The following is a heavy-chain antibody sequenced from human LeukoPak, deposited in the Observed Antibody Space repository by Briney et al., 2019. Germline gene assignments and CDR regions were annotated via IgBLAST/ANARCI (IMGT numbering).Heavy chain of an antibody. D-gene: IGHD3-10*01. CDR2: IRYDGNKK. CDR3: AKVSYASGLES. J-gene: IGHJ4*02. CDR1: GFTFSNYD. V-gene: IGHV3-30*02. Sequence: GGSLRLSCAASGFTFSNYDMHWVRQGPGKGLEWVACIRYDGNKKYYADSVKGRFTLSRDNSKNTVYLQMNSLRPEDTAVYYCAKVSYASGLESWGQGTLVTVSS.